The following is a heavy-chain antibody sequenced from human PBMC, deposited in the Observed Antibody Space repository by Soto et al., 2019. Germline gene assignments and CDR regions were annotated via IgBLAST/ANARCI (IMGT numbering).Heavy chain of an antibody. CDR2: IRSKAYGGTT. Sequence: GGSLRLSCTASGFTFGDYAMSWFRQAPGKGLEWVGFIRSKAYGGTTEYAASVKGRFTISRDDSKSIAYLQMNSLKTEDTAVYYCTRDTEYSSGWLAFVDYYYGMDVWGQGTTVT. CDR3: TRDTEYSSGWLAFVDYYYGMDV. V-gene: IGHV3-49*03. D-gene: IGHD6-19*01. J-gene: IGHJ6*02. CDR1: GFTFGDYA.